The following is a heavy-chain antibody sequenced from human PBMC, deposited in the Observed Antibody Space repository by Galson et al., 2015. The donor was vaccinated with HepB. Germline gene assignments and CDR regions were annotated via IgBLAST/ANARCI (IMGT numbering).Heavy chain of an antibody. V-gene: IGHV3-30-3*01. CDR2: MSHDGTKK. J-gene: IGHJ4*02. CDR3: ARAGTDCINDVCSRIDH. CDR1: GFIFTNYA. Sequence: SLRLSCAASGFIFTNYAIHWVRQAPGKGLEWLAVMSHDGTKKYYADSVKGRFTISRDNSKNTLFLQMNSLRTEDTAVYYCARAGTDCINDVCSRIDHWGRGTLVTVSS. D-gene: IGHD2-8*01.